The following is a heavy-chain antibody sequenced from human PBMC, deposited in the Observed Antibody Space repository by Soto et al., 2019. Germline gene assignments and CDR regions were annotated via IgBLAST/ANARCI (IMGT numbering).Heavy chain of an antibody. J-gene: IGHJ6*02. D-gene: IGHD6-25*01. V-gene: IGHV4-4*02. CDR1: GGSISSFNW. CDR2: IYHSGTT. CDR3: ARDRVAATRTSYYGLDA. Sequence: QVQLQASGPGLVTPSGTLSLTCAVSGGSISSFNWWSWIRQTPGKGLEWIGEIYHSGTTNYNPSLKSRATISVDKSKNHFSLKLTSVTAADTAVYHCARDRVAATRTSYYGLDAWGQGTTVTVSS.